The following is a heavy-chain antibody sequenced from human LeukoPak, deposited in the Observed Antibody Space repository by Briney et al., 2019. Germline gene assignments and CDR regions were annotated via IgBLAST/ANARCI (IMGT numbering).Heavy chain of an antibody. J-gene: IGHJ4*02. Sequence: SETLSLTCTVSGGSISSSSYYWGWIRQPPGKGLEWIGSIYYSGSTYYNPSLKSRVTISVDTSKNQFSLKLSSVTAADTAVYYCARLLRVVVPAAFPNYWGQGTLVTVSS. CDR3: ARLLRVVVPAAFPNY. D-gene: IGHD2-2*01. V-gene: IGHV4-39*01. CDR1: GGSISSSSYY. CDR2: IYYSGST.